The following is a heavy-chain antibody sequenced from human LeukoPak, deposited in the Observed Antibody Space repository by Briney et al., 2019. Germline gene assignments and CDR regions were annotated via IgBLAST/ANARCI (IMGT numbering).Heavy chain of an antibody. CDR2: MSGSGSIT. CDR3: AKDSSSSGFSAACNFDY. D-gene: IGHD6-19*01. CDR1: GFTFSSYA. V-gene: IGHV3-23*01. J-gene: IGHJ4*02. Sequence: GGSLRLSCAASGFTFSSYAMSWVRQAPGKGLECVSTMSGSGSITRYADSVKGRFIISRDNSKNTLYLQMNSLRAEDTAIYYCAKDSSSSGFSAACNFDYWGQGTLVAVSS.